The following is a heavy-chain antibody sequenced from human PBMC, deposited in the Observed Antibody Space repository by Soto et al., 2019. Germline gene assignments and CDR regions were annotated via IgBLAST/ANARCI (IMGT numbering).Heavy chain of an antibody. V-gene: IGHV3-11*01. CDR3: AAFKFRPGWSDS. Sequence: QVQLVESGGGLVKPGGSLRLSCADSGFTFNDFYMTWIRQAPGKGLEWLSYISTSGSTIFYADSVKGRFTISRDNAKNSLYLQMNSLRPEDTAFYFCAAFKFRPGWSDSWGQGTLVTVSS. J-gene: IGHJ4*02. CDR1: GFTFNDFY. CDR2: ISTSGSTI. D-gene: IGHD3-10*01.